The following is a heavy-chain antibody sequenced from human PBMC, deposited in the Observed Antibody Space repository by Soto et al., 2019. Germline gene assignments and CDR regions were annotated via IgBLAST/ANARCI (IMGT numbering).Heavy chain of an antibody. CDR3: AKGLLNGRWYAAD. V-gene: IGHV3-23*01. J-gene: IGHJ4*02. CDR1: GFTFTDCV. Sequence: EVHLLESGGVLVQPGASLRLSCETSGFTFTDCVMTWVRQPPGKRLEWVSVITTNGHTDYADSVKGRFTISRDNSKNTVYLQMNSLRAEDTAIYYCAKGLLNGRWYAADWGQGTLVTVSS. CDR2: ITTNGHT. D-gene: IGHD6-13*01.